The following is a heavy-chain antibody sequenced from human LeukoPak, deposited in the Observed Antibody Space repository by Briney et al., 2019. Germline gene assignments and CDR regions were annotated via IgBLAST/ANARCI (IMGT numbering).Heavy chain of an antibody. V-gene: IGHV1-3*01. Sequence: GASVKVSCKASGYTFTSHAMHWVRQAPGQRLEWMGWINAGNGNTKYSQKFQGRVTITRDTSASTAYMELSRLRSDDTAVYYCARERGDYGMDVWGQGTTVTVSS. CDR1: GYTFTSHA. J-gene: IGHJ6*02. CDR3: ARERGDYGMDV. CDR2: INAGNGNT.